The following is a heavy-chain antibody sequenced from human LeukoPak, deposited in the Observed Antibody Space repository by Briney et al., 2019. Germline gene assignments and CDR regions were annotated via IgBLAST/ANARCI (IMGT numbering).Heavy chain of an antibody. CDR1: EFPFRKYA. Sequence: GRSLRLSCAASEFPFRKYAMHWVRQAPGKGLEWVAFIRFDGSNKNYADSVKGRFTISRDNAKNSLYLQMNSLRAEDTAVYYCARAKRNGFDIWGQGTMVTVSS. V-gene: IGHV3-33*08. J-gene: IGHJ3*02. CDR3: ARAKRNGFDI. CDR2: IRFDGSNK.